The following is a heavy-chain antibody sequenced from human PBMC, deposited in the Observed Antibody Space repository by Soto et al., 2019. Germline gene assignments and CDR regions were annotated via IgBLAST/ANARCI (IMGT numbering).Heavy chain of an antibody. CDR3: ARDGNFALRGYSIGFDF. J-gene: IGHJ4*02. V-gene: IGHV1-69*13. CDR1: GYTFTSYG. D-gene: IGHD5-18*01. Sequence: SVKVSCKASGYTFTSYGISWVRQAPGQGLEWMGGIIPIFGTANYAQKFQGRVTITADESTSTAYMELSSLRSEDTAVYYCARDGNFALRGYSIGFDFWRQGTLVTVSS. CDR2: IIPIFGTA.